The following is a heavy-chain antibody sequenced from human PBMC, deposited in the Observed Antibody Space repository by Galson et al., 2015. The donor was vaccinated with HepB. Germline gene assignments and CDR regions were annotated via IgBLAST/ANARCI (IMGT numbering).Heavy chain of an antibody. Sequence: SLRLSCAASGFTFSSYGVHWVRQAPGKGLEWVAVISYDGSNKYYVDSVKGRFTISRDNSKNTLYLQMNSLRAEDTAVYYCAKDKQWLSYYYYGIDVWGQGTTVTVSS. V-gene: IGHV3-30*18. CDR1: GFTFSSYG. CDR2: ISYDGSNK. J-gene: IGHJ6*02. CDR3: AKDKQWLSYYYYGIDV. D-gene: IGHD6-19*01.